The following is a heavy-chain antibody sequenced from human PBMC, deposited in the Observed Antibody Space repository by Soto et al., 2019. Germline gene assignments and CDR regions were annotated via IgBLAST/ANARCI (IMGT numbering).Heavy chain of an antibody. CDR3: AQEAPGGWHFFDN. CDR2: ISYDGTKK. J-gene: IGHJ4*02. Sequence: VAGISYDGTKKYYADSVKGRFTISRDNSKNTLDLQLNSLTTEDTAVYYCAQEAPGGWHFFDNWGQGTLVTVSS. V-gene: IGHV3-30*18. D-gene: IGHD6-19*01.